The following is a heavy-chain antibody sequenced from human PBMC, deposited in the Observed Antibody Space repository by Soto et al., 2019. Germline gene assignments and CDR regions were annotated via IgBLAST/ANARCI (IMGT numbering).Heavy chain of an antibody. CDR2: ISYSGKI. Sequence: PSETLSLTCTVSGGAFSSTNYYWGWIRQPPGKGLEWIGSISYSGKIYYNPSLKSRVTISVDTSKNQFSLRLNSVTAADTAVYYCARDLWVYCGTDCYEMYVLGQGTAITVSS. CDR3: ARDLWVYCGTDCYEMYV. V-gene: IGHV4-39*07. CDR1: GGAFSSTNYY. J-gene: IGHJ6*02. D-gene: IGHD2-21*02.